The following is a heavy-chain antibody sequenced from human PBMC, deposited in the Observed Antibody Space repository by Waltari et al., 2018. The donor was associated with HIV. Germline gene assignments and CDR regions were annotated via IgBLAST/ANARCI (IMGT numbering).Heavy chain of an antibody. D-gene: IGHD3-10*01. J-gene: IGHJ4*02. Sequence: QVQLQESGPGLVKPSETLSLTCTVSGGSINNYYWSWVRQPAGRALAWIGRIYPTGDANDNSSLSSRLTLSVDKSKSQFSLKLNSVTAADTAIYYCARDFYFGSADYAYFDSWGQGTRVIVSS. CDR1: GGSINNYY. CDR2: IYPTGDA. V-gene: IGHV4-4*07. CDR3: ARDFYFGSADYAYFDS.